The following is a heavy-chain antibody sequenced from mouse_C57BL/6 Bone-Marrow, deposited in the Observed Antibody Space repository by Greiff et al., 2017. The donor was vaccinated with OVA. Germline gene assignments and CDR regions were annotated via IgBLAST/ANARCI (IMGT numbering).Heavy chain of an antibody. CDR1: GFTFSSYA. CDR3: TRLLDAMDY. J-gene: IGHJ4*01. Sequence: EVKVVESGEGLVKPGGSLKLSCAASGFTFSSYAMSWVRQTPEKRLEWVAYISSGGDYIYYADTVKGRFTISRDKARNTLDLQMSSLKYEDTAMYYCTRLLDAMDYWGQGTSVTVSS. V-gene: IGHV5-9-1*02. CDR2: ISSGGDYI. D-gene: IGHD2-1*01.